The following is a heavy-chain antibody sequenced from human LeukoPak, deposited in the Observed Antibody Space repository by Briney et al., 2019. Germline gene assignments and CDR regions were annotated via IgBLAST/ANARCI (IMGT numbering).Heavy chain of an antibody. Sequence: SETLSLTCAVSGGPISSGGYSWSWIRQPPGKGLEWIGYISHSGSTFYNPSLRSRVTISVDRSKNQFSLKVRSVTAADTAVYYCARTSTANNWFDPWGQGTLVTVSS. V-gene: IGHV4-30-2*01. D-gene: IGHD4-11*01. J-gene: IGHJ5*02. CDR3: ARTSTANNWFDP. CDR2: ISHSGST. CDR1: GGPISSGGYS.